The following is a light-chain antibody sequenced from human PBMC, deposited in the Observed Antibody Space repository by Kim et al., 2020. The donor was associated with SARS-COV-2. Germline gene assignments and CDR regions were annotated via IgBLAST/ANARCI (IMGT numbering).Light chain of an antibody. CDR2: AKN. V-gene: IGLV3-19*01. CDR1: SLRSYY. CDR3: KSRDSSGNRLV. Sequence: ALGQTVRITCQGDSLRSYYTSWYQQKPGQAPVLVIFAKNNRPSGIPDRISGSSSGNTASLTISGAQAEDEADYYCKSRDSSGNRLVFGGGTQLTVL. J-gene: IGLJ3*02.